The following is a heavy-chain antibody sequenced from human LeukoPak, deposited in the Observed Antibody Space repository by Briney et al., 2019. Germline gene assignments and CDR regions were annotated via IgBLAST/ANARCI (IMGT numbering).Heavy chain of an antibody. Sequence: SETLSLTCAVYGGSLSGSYWSWIRQPPGKGLEWIGEINHSGSANYNPSLKSRVTLSIDKSKNQFSLNLNSVTAADTAVYYCAGRIPRGLVNWFDPWGQGTLVTVSS. CDR3: AGRIPRGLVNWFDP. D-gene: IGHD3-22*01. V-gene: IGHV4-34*01. J-gene: IGHJ5*02. CDR2: INHSGSA. CDR1: GGSLSGSY.